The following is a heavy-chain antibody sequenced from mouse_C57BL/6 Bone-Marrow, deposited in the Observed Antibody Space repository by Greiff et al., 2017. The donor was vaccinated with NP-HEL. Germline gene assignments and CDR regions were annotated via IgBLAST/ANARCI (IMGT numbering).Heavy chain of an antibody. CDR1: GFSLTGYG. V-gene: IGHV2-6*01. CDR3: ASLGYPFP. Sequence: VKLVASGPGLVAPSQSLSITCTVSGFSLTGYGVDWVRQSPGKGLEWLGVIWGVGSTNYNSALKSRLSISKDNSKSQVFLKMNSLQTDDTAMYYCASLGYPFPWGQGTSVTVSS. D-gene: IGHD3-2*02. J-gene: IGHJ4*01. CDR2: IWGVGST.